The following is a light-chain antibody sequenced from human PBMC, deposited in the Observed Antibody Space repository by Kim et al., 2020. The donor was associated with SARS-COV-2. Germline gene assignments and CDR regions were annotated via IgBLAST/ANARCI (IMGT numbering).Light chain of an antibody. CDR3: QQYATSPLT. V-gene: IGKV3-20*01. CDR2: GAS. CDR1: QSGGRSY. J-gene: IGKJ5*01. Sequence: SPGGRATLACRASQSGGRSYLAWYQQKAGQAPRLLIHGASSRATGIPDRFSGSESGTDFTLTISRLEPEDFAVYYCQQYATSPLTFGQGTRLEIK.